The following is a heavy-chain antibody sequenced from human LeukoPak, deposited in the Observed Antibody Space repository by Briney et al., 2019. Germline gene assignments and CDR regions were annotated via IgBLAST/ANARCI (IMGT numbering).Heavy chain of an antibody. J-gene: IGHJ4*02. CDR1: GGSISSYY. CDR3: ARDGLVVVVAATQLNYFDY. D-gene: IGHD2-15*01. CDR2: TYTSGST. V-gene: IGHV4-4*07. Sequence: SETLSLTCTVSGGSISSYYWSWIRQPAGKGLEWIGRTYTSGSTNYNPSLKSRVTMSVDTSKNQFSLKLSSVTAADTAVYYCARDGLVVVVAATQLNYFDYWGQGTLVTVSS.